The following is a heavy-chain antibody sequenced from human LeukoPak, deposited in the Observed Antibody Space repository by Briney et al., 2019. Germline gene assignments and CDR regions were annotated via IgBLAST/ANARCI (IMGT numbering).Heavy chain of an antibody. J-gene: IGHJ4*02. CDR3: AREYGMDSSGWFDY. CDR1: GFTFSSYG. Sequence: GGSLRLSCAASGFTFSSYGMHWVRQAPGKGLEWVAVIWYDGSNKYYADSVKGRFTISRDNSKNTLYLQMNSLRAEDTAVYYCAREYGMDSSGWFDYWGQGTLVTVSS. V-gene: IGHV3-33*01. CDR2: IWYDGSNK. D-gene: IGHD6-19*01.